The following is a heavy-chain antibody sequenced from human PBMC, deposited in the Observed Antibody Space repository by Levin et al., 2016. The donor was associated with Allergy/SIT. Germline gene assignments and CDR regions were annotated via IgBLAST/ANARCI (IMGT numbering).Heavy chain of an antibody. V-gene: IGHV3-30*18. CDR3: AKDPVGATKRAAEYFQH. D-gene: IGHD1-26*01. CDR2: ISYDGSNK. Sequence: VRQAPGKGLEWVAVISYDGSNKYYADSVKGRFTISRDNSKNTLYLQMNSLRAEDTAVYYCAKDPVGATKRAAEYFQHWGQGTLVTVSS. J-gene: IGHJ1*01.